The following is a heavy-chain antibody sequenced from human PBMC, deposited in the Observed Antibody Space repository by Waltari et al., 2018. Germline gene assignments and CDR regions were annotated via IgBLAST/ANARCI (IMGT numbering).Heavy chain of an antibody. Sequence: EVQLVESGGGLVQPGGSLRLSCAASGFTFRTSAMSWVRQAPGKGLEWVLGISGSVDITYDADSVKGRFTISRDNSKNTLYLQMNSLRAEDTAVYYCAKHHKGSTWYKDYYGMDVWGQGTTVTVSS. J-gene: IGHJ6*02. CDR2: ISGSVDIT. CDR3: AKHHKGSTWYKDYYGMDV. CDR1: GFTFRTSA. D-gene: IGHD6-13*01. V-gene: IGHV3-23*04.